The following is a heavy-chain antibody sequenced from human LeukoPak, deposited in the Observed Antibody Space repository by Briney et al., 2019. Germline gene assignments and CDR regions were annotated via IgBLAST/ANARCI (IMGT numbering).Heavy chain of an antibody. J-gene: IGHJ6*03. CDR2: LYHSDSA. CDR1: GYSISNGYY. CDR3: ARQHDSYYYYYIDV. V-gene: IGHV4-38-2*01. Sequence: NPSETLSLTCAVSGYSISNGYYWVWIRQLPGRGLEWIGSLYHSDSAYYNTSLRSRVSMSVDTSKNQFSLTLSFVTAADTAVYYCARQHDSYYYYYIDVWGSGTTVTVSS.